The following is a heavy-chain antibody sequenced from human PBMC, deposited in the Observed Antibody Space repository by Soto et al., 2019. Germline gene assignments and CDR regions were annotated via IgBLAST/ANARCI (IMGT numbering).Heavy chain of an antibody. CDR2: IIPIFGTA. J-gene: IGHJ5*02. CDR1: GGTFSSYA. CDR3: ARVLSYSGRFGIAAAKCWFDP. V-gene: IGHV1-69*01. Sequence: QVQLVQSGAEVKKPGSSVKVSCKASGGTFSSYAISWVRQAPGQGLEWMGGIIPIFGTANYAQKFQGRVTITADESTSTAYMALSSLRSEDTAVYYCARVLSYSGRFGIAAAKCWFDPWGQGTLVTVSS. D-gene: IGHD6-13*01.